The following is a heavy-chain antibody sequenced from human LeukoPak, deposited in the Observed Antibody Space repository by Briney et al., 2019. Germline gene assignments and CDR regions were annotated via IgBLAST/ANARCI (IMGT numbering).Heavy chain of an antibody. CDR3: ARYLSSGLDY. Sequence: PSETLSLTCTVSGGSISGYYWSWIRQPPGKGLEWIGYIYYSGSTSYNPSLKSRVTISVDTSKNQFSLKLSSETAADSAVYYCARYLSSGLDYWGQGTLVTVSS. D-gene: IGHD3-10*01. J-gene: IGHJ4*02. CDR2: IYYSGST. V-gene: IGHV4-59*01. CDR1: GGSISGYY.